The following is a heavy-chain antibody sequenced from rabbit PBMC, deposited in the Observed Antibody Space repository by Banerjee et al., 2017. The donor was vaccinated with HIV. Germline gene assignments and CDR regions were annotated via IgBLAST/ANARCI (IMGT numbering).Heavy chain of an antibody. CDR3: ARDLAGVTGWNFGL. V-gene: IGHV1S7*01. CDR1: GFDFSAHW. CDR2: IYAGKSST. D-gene: IGHD4-1*01. Sequence: QLEETGGGLVQPGGSLKLSCTASGFDFSAHWMGWVRQAPGKGLEWIGVIYAGKSSTDYASWVNGRFTISSDNAQNTLDLQMNSLTAADTATYFCARDLAGVTGWNFGLWGPGTLVTVS. J-gene: IGHJ4*01.